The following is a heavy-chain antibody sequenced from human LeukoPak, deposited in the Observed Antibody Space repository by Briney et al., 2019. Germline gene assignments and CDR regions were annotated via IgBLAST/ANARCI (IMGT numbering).Heavy chain of an antibody. CDR1: GFTFSSYS. D-gene: IGHD1-20*01. CDR3: TTDHPAYNWNDVRSYYYYYMDV. CDR2: IKSKTDGGTT. J-gene: IGHJ6*03. Sequence: PGGSLRLSCAASGFTFSSYSMNWVRQAPGKGLEWVGRIKSKTDGGTTDYAAPVKGRFTISRDDSKNTLYLQMNSLKTEDTAVYYCTTDHPAYNWNDVRSYYYYYMDVWGKGTTVTISS. V-gene: IGHV3-15*01.